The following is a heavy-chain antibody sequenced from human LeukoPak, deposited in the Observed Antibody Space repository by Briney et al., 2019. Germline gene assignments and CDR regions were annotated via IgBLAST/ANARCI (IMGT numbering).Heavy chain of an antibody. CDR2: IIPIFGTA. CDR1: GGTFSSYA. Sequence: RASVKVSCKASGGTFSSYAISWVRQAPGQGLEWMGGIIPIFGTANYAQKFQGRVTITTDESTSTAYMELSSLRSEDTAVFYCARGGGLPHSYGQNSFDSWGQGTLVTVSS. D-gene: IGHD5-18*01. CDR3: ARGGGLPHSYGQNSFDS. J-gene: IGHJ4*02. V-gene: IGHV1-69*05.